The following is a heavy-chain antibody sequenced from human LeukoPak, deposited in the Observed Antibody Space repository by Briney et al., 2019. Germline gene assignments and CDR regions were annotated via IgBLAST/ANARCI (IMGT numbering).Heavy chain of an antibody. J-gene: IGHJ6*03. Sequence: GGSLRLSCAASGFTFSSYWMSWVRQAPGKGLEWVAFIWYDGSNKYYADSVKGRFTISRDNSKNTLYLQMNSLRAEDTAVCYCAKDRCSNGIGCYYYYMDVWGKGTTVTISS. D-gene: IGHD2-8*01. CDR3: AKDRCSNGIGCYYYYMDV. CDR2: IWYDGSNK. V-gene: IGHV3-30*02. CDR1: GFTFSSYW.